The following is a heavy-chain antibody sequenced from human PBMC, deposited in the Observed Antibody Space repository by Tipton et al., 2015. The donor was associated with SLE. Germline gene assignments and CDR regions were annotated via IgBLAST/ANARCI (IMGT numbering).Heavy chain of an antibody. V-gene: IGHV4-4*07. J-gene: IGHJ5*02. CDR1: GDSITTYY. CDR2: SYTSGST. Sequence: TLSLTCTVSGDSITTYYWSWIRQSAGKGLEWLGRSYTSGSTNLNPSLKSRVTISVDTSKNQFSLKLSSVTAADTAVYYCAREGVPYNWFDPWGQGTLVTVSS. CDR3: AREGVPYNWFDP.